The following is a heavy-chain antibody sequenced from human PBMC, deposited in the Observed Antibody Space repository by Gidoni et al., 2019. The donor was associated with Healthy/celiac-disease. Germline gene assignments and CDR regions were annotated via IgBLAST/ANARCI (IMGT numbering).Heavy chain of an antibody. Sequence: QVQLQQWGAGLLKPSETLSLTCAVYGGSFSGYYWSWIRQPPGKGLEWIGEINHSGSTNYNPSLKSRVTISVDTSKNQFSLKLSSVTAADTAVYYCARGRDRRDAFDIWGQGTMVTVSS. CDR2: INHSGST. CDR3: ARGRDRRDAFDI. J-gene: IGHJ3*02. V-gene: IGHV4-34*01. CDR1: GGSFSGYY.